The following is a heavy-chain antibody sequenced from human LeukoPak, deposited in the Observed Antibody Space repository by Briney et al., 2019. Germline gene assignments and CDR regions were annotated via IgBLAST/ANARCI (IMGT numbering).Heavy chain of an antibody. J-gene: IGHJ4*02. D-gene: IGHD3-10*01. CDR1: GGTLSRYA. CDR2: IIPIFGTT. Sequence: SVKVSCKASGGTLSRYAISWVRQAPGQGPEWMGGIIPIFGTTNYAQKFQGRVTITADESTSTAYMELSSLRSEDTAVYYCARIVGIASRGYFDYWGQGTLLTVSS. V-gene: IGHV1-69*01. CDR3: ARIVGIASRGYFDY.